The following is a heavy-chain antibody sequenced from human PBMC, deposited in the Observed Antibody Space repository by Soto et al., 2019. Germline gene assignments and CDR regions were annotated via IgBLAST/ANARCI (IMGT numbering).Heavy chain of an antibody. CDR2: IIPIFGTA. CDR1: GGTFSSYA. CDR3: ARDVDTAMVTPLAY. D-gene: IGHD5-18*01. Sequence: GASVKVSCKASGGTFSSYAISWVRQAPGQGLEWMGGIIPIFGTANYAQKFQGRVTITADESTSTAYMELSSLRSEDTAVYYCARDVDTAMVTPLAYWGQGTLVTVSS. V-gene: IGHV1-69*13. J-gene: IGHJ4*02.